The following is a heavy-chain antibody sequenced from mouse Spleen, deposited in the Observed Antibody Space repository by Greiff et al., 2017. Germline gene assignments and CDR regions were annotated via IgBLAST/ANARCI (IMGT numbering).Heavy chain of an antibody. CDR3: ARSTIITCYFDY. CDR2: ISYDGSN. V-gene: IGHV3-6*01. D-gene: IGHD2-4*01. CDR1: GYSITSGYY. Sequence: EVKLMESGPGLVKPSQSLSLTCSVTGYSITSGYYWNWIRQFPGNKLEWMGYISYDGSNNYNPYLKNRISITRDTSKNQFFLKLNSVTTEDTATYYCARSTIITCYFDYWGQGTTLTVSS. J-gene: IGHJ2*01.